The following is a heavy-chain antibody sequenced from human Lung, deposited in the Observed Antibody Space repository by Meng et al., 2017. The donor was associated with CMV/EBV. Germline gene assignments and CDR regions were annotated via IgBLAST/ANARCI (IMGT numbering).Heavy chain of an antibody. J-gene: IGHJ4*02. Sequence: ASVXVSXXASGYTFTGHYMHWVRQAPGQGLEWVGWINPNSGGTNYAQKFQGRVTMTRATSISKTYMELSRLRSGDTAVYYCAREARAAGTDEYFDYWGQGTXVTVSS. D-gene: IGHD6-13*01. CDR2: INPNSGGT. CDR3: AREARAAGTDEYFDY. CDR1: GYTFTGHY. V-gene: IGHV1-2*02.